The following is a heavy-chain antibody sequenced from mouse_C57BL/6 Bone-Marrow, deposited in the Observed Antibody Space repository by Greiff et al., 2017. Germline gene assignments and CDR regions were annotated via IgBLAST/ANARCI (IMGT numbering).Heavy chain of an antibody. Sequence: VQLQQSGPELVKPGASVKIPCKASGYTFTDYYMNWVKQSHGKSLEWIGDINPNNGGTSYNQKFKGKATLTVDKSSSTAYMELRSLTSEDSAVYYCARAMTTRGFAYWGQGTLVTVSA. CDR1: GYTFTDYY. CDR2: INPNNGGT. J-gene: IGHJ3*01. V-gene: IGHV1-26*01. D-gene: IGHD2-3*01. CDR3: ARAMTTRGFAY.